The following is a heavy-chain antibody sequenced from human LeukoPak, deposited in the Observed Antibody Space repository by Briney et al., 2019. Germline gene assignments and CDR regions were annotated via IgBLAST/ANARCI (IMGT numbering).Heavy chain of an antibody. CDR3: ARWYYDSSGVRWFDP. Sequence: SETLSLTCTVSGGSISSDYWSWIRQPPGKGLEWIGYIYYSGSTNYNPSLKSRVTISVDTSKNQFSLKLSSVTAADTAVYYCARWYYDSSGVRWFDPWGQGTLVTVSS. D-gene: IGHD3-22*01. J-gene: IGHJ5*01. V-gene: IGHV4-59*01. CDR1: GGSISSDY. CDR2: IYYSGST.